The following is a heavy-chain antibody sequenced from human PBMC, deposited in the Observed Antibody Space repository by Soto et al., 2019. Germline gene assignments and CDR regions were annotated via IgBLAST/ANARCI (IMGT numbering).Heavy chain of an antibody. CDR2: INHSGST. J-gene: IGHJ4*02. CDR1: GGSFSGYY. D-gene: IGHD6-13*01. CDR3: ARTSGAAN. V-gene: IGHV4-34*01. Sequence: QVQLQQWGAGLLKPSETLSLTCAVYGGSFSGYYWSWIRQPPGKGLEWIGEINHSGSTNYNPSLKSRVTISVDTSKNQLSLKLSSATAADTAVYYCARTSGAANWGQGTLVTVSS.